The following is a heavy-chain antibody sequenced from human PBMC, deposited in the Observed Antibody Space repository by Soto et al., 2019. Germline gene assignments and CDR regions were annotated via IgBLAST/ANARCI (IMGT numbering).Heavy chain of an antibody. Sequence: SVKVSCKASGGTFSSYAISWVRQAPGQGLEWMGGIIPIFGTANYAQKFQGRVTITADESTSTAYMELSSLRSEDTAVYYCARANYDSSGLTAPGTPTNYYYYGMDVWGQGTTVTVPS. D-gene: IGHD3-22*01. J-gene: IGHJ6*02. V-gene: IGHV1-69*13. CDR1: GGTFSSYA. CDR3: ARANYDSSGLTAPGTPTNYYYYGMDV. CDR2: IIPIFGTA.